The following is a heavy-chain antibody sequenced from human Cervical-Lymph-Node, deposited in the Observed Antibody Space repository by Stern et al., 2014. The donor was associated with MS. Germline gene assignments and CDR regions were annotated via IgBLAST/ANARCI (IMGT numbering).Heavy chain of an antibody. V-gene: IGHV1-2*02. J-gene: IGHJ4*02. CDR1: GYTFTDFY. CDR2: INPNSGAT. Sequence: VQLVESGAEVKKPGASVKVSCKASGYTFTDFYIHWVRQAPGQGLERMGWINPNSGATDYPQKFQGRVTMTRDTSISTAYLELSWLRSDDTAVYYCAKELQYYDNSGYFLDYWGQGTLVTGSS. D-gene: IGHD3-22*01. CDR3: AKELQYYDNSGYFLDY.